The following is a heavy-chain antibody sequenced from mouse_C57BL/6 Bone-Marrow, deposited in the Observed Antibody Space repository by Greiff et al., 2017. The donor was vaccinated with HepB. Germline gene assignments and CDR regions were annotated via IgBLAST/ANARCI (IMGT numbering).Heavy chain of an antibody. CDR2: INPYNGGT. J-gene: IGHJ4*01. V-gene: IGHV1-19*01. CDR3: ARPLYYGNTYYYAMDY. D-gene: IGHD2-1*01. Sequence: EVQLQQSGPVLVKPGASVKMSCKASGYTFTDYYMNWVKQSHGKSLEWIGVINPYNGGTSYNQKFKGKATLTVDKSSSTAYMELNSLTSEDSAVYYCARPLYYGNTYYYAMDYWGQGTSVTVSS. CDR1: GYTFTDYY.